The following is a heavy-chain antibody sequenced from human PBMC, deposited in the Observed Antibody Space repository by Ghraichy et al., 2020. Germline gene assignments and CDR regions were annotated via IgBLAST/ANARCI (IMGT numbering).Heavy chain of an antibody. CDR1: GFTFSSYA. Sequence: GGSLRLSCAASGFTFSSYAMTWVRQAPGKGLEWVSSITDSGGTTYYADSEKGRFTISRDTSKDTLFLQMNSLRAEDTAVYYCAKSRVNSAYGAFDVWGQGTMVTVSS. J-gene: IGHJ3*01. D-gene: IGHD4-23*01. CDR2: ITDSGGTT. CDR3: AKSRVNSAYGAFDV. V-gene: IGHV3-23*01.